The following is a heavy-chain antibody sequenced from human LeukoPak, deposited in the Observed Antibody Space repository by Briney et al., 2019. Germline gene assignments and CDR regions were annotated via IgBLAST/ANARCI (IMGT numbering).Heavy chain of an antibody. CDR1: GFIFSDYY. V-gene: IGHV3-11*01. D-gene: IGHD3-10*01. CDR3: ARVFEASYDY. Sequence: PGGSLRLSCAASGFIFSDYYMSWIRQAPGKGLEWVYADSVKGRSTISRDNAKNSLYNSLRAEDTAVYYCARVFEASYDYWGQGTLVTASS. J-gene: IGHJ4*02.